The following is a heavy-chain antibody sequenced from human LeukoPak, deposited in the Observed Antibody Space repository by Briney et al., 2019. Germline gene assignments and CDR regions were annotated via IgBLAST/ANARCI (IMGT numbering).Heavy chain of an antibody. D-gene: IGHD5-12*01. CDR2: IYYSGST. CDR1: GGSFSGYY. Sequence: PSETLSLTCAVYGGSFSGYYWSWIRQPPGKGLEWIGYIYYSGSTNYNPSLKSRVTMSLDTSKNQFSLKLNSVTAADTAVYYCARDLPATIWGQGTLVTVSS. CDR3: ARDLPATI. V-gene: IGHV4-59*01. J-gene: IGHJ4*02.